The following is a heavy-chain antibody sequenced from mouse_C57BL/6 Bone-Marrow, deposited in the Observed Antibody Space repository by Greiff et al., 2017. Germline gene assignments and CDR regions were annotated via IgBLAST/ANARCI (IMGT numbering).Heavy chain of an antibody. D-gene: IGHD2-4*01. V-gene: IGHV5-6*01. CDR2: ISSGGSYT. CDR3: ARHWGYYDDYYAMDY. CDR1: GFTFSSYG. Sequence: EVMLVESGGDLVKPGGSLKLSCAASGFTFSSYGMSWVRQTPDKRLEWVATISSGGSYTYYPDSVKGRFTISRDNAKNTLYLQMSSLKSEDTAMYYCARHWGYYDDYYAMDYWGQGTSVTVSS. J-gene: IGHJ4*01.